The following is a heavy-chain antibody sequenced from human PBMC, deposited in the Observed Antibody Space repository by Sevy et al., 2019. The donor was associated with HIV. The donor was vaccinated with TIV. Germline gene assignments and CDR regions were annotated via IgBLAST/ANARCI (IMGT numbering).Heavy chain of an antibody. CDR2: ISDDGSKT. CDR3: ARGRVTSHYFDY. CDR1: GFTFIDYA. D-gene: IGHD2-21*02. V-gene: IGHV3-30*04. Sequence: GGSLRLSCADSGFTFIDYAMHWVRQAPGKGLEWVAVISDDGSKTYYADSVNGRFTISRDNSKNTLYLQMNSLRADDTAFYYCARGRVTSHYFDYWGQGTLVTVSS. J-gene: IGHJ4*02.